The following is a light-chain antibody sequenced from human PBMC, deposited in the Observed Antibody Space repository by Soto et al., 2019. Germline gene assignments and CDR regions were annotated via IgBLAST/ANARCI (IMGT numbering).Light chain of an antibody. J-gene: IGKJ5*01. CDR1: QSVRNNY. V-gene: IGKV3-20*01. CDR2: GAS. CDR3: QQYGSTPLT. Sequence: EIVLTQSPGTLSLSPGERPTLSCRASQSVRNNYLVCYHQKPGQAPRHLIFGASTRATGIPDRFSGSGSGTDFTSTINSLEPEDFGVYYCQQYGSTPLTFGQGTRLDIK.